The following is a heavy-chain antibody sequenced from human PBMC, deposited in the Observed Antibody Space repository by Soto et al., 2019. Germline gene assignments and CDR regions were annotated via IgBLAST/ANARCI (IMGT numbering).Heavy chain of an antibody. J-gene: IGHJ5*02. V-gene: IGHV4-39*01. Sequence: QLQLQESGPGLVKPSETLSLTCTVSGGSISSSSYYWGWIRQPPGKGLEWIGSIYYSGSTYYNPSLKSRVTISVDTSKNQFSLKLSSVTAADTAVYYCARLHWNYLSWFDPWGQGTLVTVSS. CDR2: IYYSGST. D-gene: IGHD1-7*01. CDR3: ARLHWNYLSWFDP. CDR1: GGSISSSSYY.